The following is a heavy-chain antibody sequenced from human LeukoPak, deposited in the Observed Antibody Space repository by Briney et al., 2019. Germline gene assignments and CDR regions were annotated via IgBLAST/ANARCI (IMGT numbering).Heavy chain of an antibody. CDR3: ARDPAQSYYTDV. CDR1: GYSFTAYY. CDR2: MNPKSPGT. Sequence: ASVKVSCKASGYSFTAYYIHWVRQAPGQGLELMGWMNPKSPGTNYAQKFQGRVTMTRDTSISTAYMELSSLTSDDSAVYYCARDPAQSYYTDVWGIGTTVTVSS. J-gene: IGHJ6*03. V-gene: IGHV1-2*02.